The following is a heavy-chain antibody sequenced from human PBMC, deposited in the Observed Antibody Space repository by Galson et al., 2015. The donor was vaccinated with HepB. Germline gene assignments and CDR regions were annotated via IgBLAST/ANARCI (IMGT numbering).Heavy chain of an antibody. J-gene: IGHJ6*02. CDR2: IKQGGSEK. CDR1: GFTFSSYW. D-gene: IGHD3-3*01. V-gene: IGHV3-7*03. Sequence: SLSLSCAASGFTFSSYWMSWVRQAPGQGLEWVANIKQGGSEKYYVVSVKGRFNIYTDNAKNSLYLQMNSQRADDTAVYYCARPLMYYDFWSGYRSYYYYYGMDVWGQGTTVTVSS. CDR3: ARPLMYYDFWSGYRSYYYYYGMDV.